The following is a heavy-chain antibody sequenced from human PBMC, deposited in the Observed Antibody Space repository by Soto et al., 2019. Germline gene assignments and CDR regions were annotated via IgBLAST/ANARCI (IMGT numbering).Heavy chain of an antibody. Sequence: GGSLRLSCAASGFSFSTYSMNWVRQAPGKGLEWVSYISTRSNSIYYADSVKGRFTVSRDNAKSSLFLQMNRLRDEDTAVYFCARAKYGGAYSPFDNWGQGSLVTVS. V-gene: IGHV3-48*02. J-gene: IGHJ4*02. CDR3: ARAKYGGAYSPFDN. CDR2: ISTRSNSI. D-gene: IGHD1-26*01. CDR1: GFSFSTYS.